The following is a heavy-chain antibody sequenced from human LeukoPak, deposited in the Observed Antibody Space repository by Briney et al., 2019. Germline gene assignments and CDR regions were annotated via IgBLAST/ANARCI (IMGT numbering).Heavy chain of an antibody. D-gene: IGHD1-26*01. V-gene: IGHV1-2*06. CDR2: ISTNSGGT. CDR3: ARDQMGSYLA. CDR1: GYTFTGND. J-gene: IGHJ5*02. Sequence: ASVKVSCRASGYTFTGNDMHWVRQAPGQGLEWVGRISTNSGGTTYAQKFQGRVTMTRDTSISTAYMELTSLKTDDTAVYYCARDQMGSYLACGQGTLVTVS.